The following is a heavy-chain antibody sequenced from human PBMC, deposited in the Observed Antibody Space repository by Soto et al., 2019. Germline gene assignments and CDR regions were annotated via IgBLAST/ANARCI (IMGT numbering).Heavy chain of an antibody. CDR1: GFTFSSHW. D-gene: IGHD3-3*01. Sequence: GGSLRLSCAASGFTFSSHWMHWVRQAPGKGLVWVSRINSDGSSTSYADSVKGRFTISRDNAKNTLYLQMNSLRAEDTAVYYCAREGPDFWSGYYYFDYWGQGTLVTVSS. V-gene: IGHV3-74*01. CDR2: INSDGSST. CDR3: AREGPDFWSGYYYFDY. J-gene: IGHJ4*02.